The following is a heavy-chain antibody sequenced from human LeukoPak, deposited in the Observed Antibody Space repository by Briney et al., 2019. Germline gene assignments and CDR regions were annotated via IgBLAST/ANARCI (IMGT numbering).Heavy chain of an antibody. CDR3: ARVWSYSGSYQNYFDY. Sequence: SETLSLTCTVSGYSISSGYYWGWIRQPPGKGLEWIGSIYHSGSTYYNPSLKSRVTISGDTSKNQFSLKLSSVAASHPAGYYFARVWSYSGSYQNYFDYWGQGTLVTVSS. CDR1: GYSISSGYY. D-gene: IGHD1-26*01. CDR2: IYHSGST. V-gene: IGHV4-38-2*02. J-gene: IGHJ4*02.